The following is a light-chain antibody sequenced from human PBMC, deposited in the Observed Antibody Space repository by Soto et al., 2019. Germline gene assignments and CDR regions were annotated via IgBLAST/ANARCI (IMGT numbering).Light chain of an antibody. CDR2: RNN. V-gene: IGLV1-47*01. CDR1: SSNIGSSY. Sequence: QSVLTQPPSASATPGQRVTISCSGSSSNIGSSYVYWYQQLPGTAPKLLIYRNNQRPSGVPDRFSGSKSGTSASLAISGLRSEDEADYYCAAWDDSLSGFYVFGTGTKVTVL. J-gene: IGLJ1*01. CDR3: AAWDDSLSGFYV.